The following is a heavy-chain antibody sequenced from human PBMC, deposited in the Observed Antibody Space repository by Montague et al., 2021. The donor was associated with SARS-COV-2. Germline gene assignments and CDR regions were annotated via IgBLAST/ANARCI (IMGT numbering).Heavy chain of an antibody. CDR3: ASSGITLTGLDAFDI. D-gene: IGHD3-9*01. CDR2: TYYRSKWGS. Sequence: CAISGDSVSSKSVAWNWIRQSPSRGLEWLGRTYYRSKWGSDYAESVKRXLGITPDTSKNQVSLQLNSVIPEDTAVYFCASSGITLTGLDAFDIWGQGTMVTVSS. V-gene: IGHV6-1*01. J-gene: IGHJ3*02. CDR1: GDSVSSKSVA.